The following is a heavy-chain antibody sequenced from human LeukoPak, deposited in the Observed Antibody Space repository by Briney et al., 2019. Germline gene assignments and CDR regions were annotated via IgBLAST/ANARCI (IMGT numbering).Heavy chain of an antibody. J-gene: IGHJ3*02. CDR3: ARRNDFGI. V-gene: IGHV4-59*08. Sequence: SEPLSLTXTVSGGSISXXXXXXIRQPPGKGLEXXGYIYSSGNXTYNSSLKXXXXXXXDMSKNQFSLKLSSVTAADTAVYYCARRNDFGIWGQGTTVSVSS. CDR2: IYSSGNX. CDR1: GGSISXXX.